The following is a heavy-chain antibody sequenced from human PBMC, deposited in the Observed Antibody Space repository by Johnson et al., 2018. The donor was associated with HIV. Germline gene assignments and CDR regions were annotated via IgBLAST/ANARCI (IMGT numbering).Heavy chain of an antibody. Sequence: VLLVESGGDLVKPGGSLRLSCAASGFTFSDYYMSWMRQAPGQGLEWVSGINWNGGSTGYADSVKGRLTISRDNAKNSLYLQMNSLKTEDTAVYYCTRGDNWNLSEWAFDIWGQGTMVTVSS. CDR1: GFTFSDYY. V-gene: IGHV3-20*04. CDR3: TRGDNWNLSEWAFDI. D-gene: IGHD1-20*01. J-gene: IGHJ3*02. CDR2: INWNGGST.